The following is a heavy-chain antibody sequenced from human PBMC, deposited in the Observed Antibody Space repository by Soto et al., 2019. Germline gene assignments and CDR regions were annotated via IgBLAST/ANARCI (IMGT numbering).Heavy chain of an antibody. CDR1: GGTFN. J-gene: IGHJ3*02. D-gene: IGHD7-27*01. CDR2: IIPVIDTA. CDR3: ARGSGADAFDI. Sequence: SVKVSCKVSGGTFNIRWVRQAPGQGLEWMGGIIPVIDTANYARKFQGRVVISADRATNIVYMEMMSLTLEDTAVYYCARGSGADAFDIWGQGTMVTDS. V-gene: IGHV1-69*06.